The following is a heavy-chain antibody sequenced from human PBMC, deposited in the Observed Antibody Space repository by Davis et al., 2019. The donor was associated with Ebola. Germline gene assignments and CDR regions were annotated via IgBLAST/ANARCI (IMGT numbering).Heavy chain of an antibody. V-gene: IGHV4-4*02. J-gene: IGHJ4*02. CDR3: ARGRRVRGVIITPSPYDY. D-gene: IGHD3-10*01. CDR1: GGSISSSNW. CDR2: IYHSGST. Sequence: PSETLSLTCAVSGGSISSSNWWSWVRQPPGKGLEWIGEIYHSGSTNYNPSLKSRVTISVDKSKNQFSLKLSSVTAADTAVYYCARGRRVRGVIITPSPYDYWGQGTLVTVSS.